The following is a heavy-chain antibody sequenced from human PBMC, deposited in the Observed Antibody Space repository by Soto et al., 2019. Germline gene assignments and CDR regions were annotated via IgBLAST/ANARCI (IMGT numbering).Heavy chain of an antibody. D-gene: IGHD3-10*01. CDR3: ARDRGVSPPNYYYYGMDV. Sequence: EVQLVETGGGLIQPGGSLRLSCAASGFTVSSNYMSWVRQAPGKGLEGASVIYSGGSTYYADSVKGRFTISRDNSKNTLYLQMNSLRAEDTAVYYCARDRGVSPPNYYYYGMDVWGQGTTVTVSS. J-gene: IGHJ6*02. CDR1: GFTVSSNY. V-gene: IGHV3-53*02. CDR2: IYSGGST.